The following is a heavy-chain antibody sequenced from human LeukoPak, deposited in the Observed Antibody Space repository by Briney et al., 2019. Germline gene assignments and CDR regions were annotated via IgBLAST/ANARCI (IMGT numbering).Heavy chain of an antibody. D-gene: IGHD3-10*01. CDR1: GGSISSYY. V-gene: IGHV4-59*08. J-gene: IGHJ6*03. CDR3: ARSSYGSGSRNYYYYMDV. CDR2: IYYSGST. Sequence: SETLSLTCTVSGGSISSYYWSWIRQPPGKGLEWIGYIYYSGSTNYNPSLKSRVTISVDTSKNQFSLKLSSVTAADTAVYYCARSSYGSGSRNYYYYMDVWGKGTTVTISS.